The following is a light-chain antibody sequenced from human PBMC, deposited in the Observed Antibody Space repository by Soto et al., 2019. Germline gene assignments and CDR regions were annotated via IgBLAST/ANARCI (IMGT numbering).Light chain of an antibody. J-gene: IGLJ1*01. Sequence: VTISCTGTSSDVGGYNYVSWYQQHPGKAPKLMIYDVSKRPSGVPDRFSGSKSGNTASLTISGLQAEDEADYYCCSYAGSSSYVFGTGTKVTVL. CDR1: SSDVGGYNY. CDR3: CSYAGSSSYV. V-gene: IGLV2-11*01. CDR2: DVS.